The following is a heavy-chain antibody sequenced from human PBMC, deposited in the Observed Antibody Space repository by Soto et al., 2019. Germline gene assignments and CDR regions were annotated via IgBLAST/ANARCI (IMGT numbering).Heavy chain of an antibody. CDR2: IIPIFGTA. J-gene: IGHJ6*02. D-gene: IGHD2-15*01. V-gene: IGHV1-69*13. Sequence: SVKVSCKASGGTFSSYAISWVRQARGQGLEWMGGIIPIFGTANYAQKFQGRVTITADESTSTAYMELSSLRSEDTAVYYCASCAWSGGSTHEYYYGMDVWGQRTTVTVSS. CDR1: GGTFSSYA. CDR3: ASCAWSGGSTHEYYYGMDV.